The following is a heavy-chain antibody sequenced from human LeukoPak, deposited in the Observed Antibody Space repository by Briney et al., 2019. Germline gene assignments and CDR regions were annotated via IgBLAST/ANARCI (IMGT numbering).Heavy chain of an antibody. Sequence: SETLSLTCTVSGYSISSGYYWGWIRQPPGEGLEWIGSIYHSGSTYYNPSLKSRVTISVDTSKNQFSLKLSSVTAADTAVYYCASPLVVATIHSGQGTLVTVSS. CDR2: IYHSGST. V-gene: IGHV4-38-2*02. CDR1: GYSISSGYY. D-gene: IGHD5-12*01. J-gene: IGHJ4*02. CDR3: ASPLVVATIH.